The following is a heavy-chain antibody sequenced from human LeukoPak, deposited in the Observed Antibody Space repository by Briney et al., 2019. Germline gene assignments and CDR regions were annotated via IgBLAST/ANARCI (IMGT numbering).Heavy chain of an antibody. CDR1: GGSISSYY. CDR2: IYYSGST. CDR3: ARGGRQYGSGSSFDY. V-gene: IGHV4-59*08. J-gene: IGHJ4*02. D-gene: IGHD3-10*01. Sequence: SETLSLTCTVSGGSISSYYWSWIRQPPGKGLEWIGYIYYSGSTNYSPSLKSRVTISVDTSKNQFSLKLSSVTAADTAVYYCARGGRQYGSGSSFDYWGQGTLVTVSS.